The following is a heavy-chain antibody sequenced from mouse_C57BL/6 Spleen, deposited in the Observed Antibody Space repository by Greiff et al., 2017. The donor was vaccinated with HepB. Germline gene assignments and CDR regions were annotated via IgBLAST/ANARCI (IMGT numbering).Heavy chain of an antibody. J-gene: IGHJ4*01. Sequence: VQLQQSGPGLVQPSQSLSITCTVSGFSFTSYGVHWVRQSPGKGLEWLGVIWRGGSTDYNAAFMSRLSITKDNSKSQVFFKMNSLQADDTAIYYCAKNSYYDYDRDYAMDYWGQGTSVTVSS. V-gene: IGHV2-5*01. CDR1: GFSFTSYG. CDR3: AKNSYYDYDRDYAMDY. D-gene: IGHD2-4*01. CDR2: IWRGGST.